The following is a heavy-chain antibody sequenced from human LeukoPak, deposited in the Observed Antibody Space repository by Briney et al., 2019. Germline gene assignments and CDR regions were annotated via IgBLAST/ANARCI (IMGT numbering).Heavy chain of an antibody. CDR1: GGSISSSSYY. CDR3: ARDWSRTLDY. CDR2: IYYSGST. J-gene: IGHJ4*02. Sequence: PSETLSLTCTVSGGSISSSSYYWGWIRQPPGKGLEWIGSIYYSGSTYYNPSLKSRVTISVDTSKNQFSLKLSSVTPEDTAVYYCARDWSRTLDYWGQGTLVTVSS. V-gene: IGHV4-39*02. D-gene: IGHD3-3*01.